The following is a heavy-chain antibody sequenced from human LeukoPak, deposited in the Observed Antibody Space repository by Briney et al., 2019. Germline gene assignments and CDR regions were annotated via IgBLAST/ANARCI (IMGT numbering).Heavy chain of an antibody. J-gene: IGHJ6*03. CDR1: GFTFGDYA. CDR2: IKAYGGTT. D-gene: IGHD2-2*01. V-gene: IGHV3-49*04. CDR3: TRGQRTGYCSSTSCQDYYYYMDV. Sequence: PGRSLRLSCTASGFTFGDYAMSWVRQAPGKGLEWVGFIKAYGGTTEYAASVKGRFTISRDDSKSIAYLQMNSLKTEDTAVYYCTRGQRTGYCSSTSCQDYYYYMDVWGKGTTVTISS.